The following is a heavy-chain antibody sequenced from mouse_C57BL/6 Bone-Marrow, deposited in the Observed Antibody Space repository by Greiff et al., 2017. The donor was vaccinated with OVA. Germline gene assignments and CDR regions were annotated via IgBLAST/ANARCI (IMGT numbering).Heavy chain of an antibody. Sequence: VQLKESGAELVRPGASVKLSCTASGFNIKDDYMHWVKQRPEQGLEWIGWIDPENGDTECASKFQGKATITADTSSNTAYLQLSSLTSEDTAVYYCTTYGGSDYFDYWGQGTTLTVSS. CDR3: TTYGGSDYFDY. J-gene: IGHJ2*01. CDR1: GFNIKDDY. CDR2: IDPENGDT. D-gene: IGHD1-1*01. V-gene: IGHV14-4*01.